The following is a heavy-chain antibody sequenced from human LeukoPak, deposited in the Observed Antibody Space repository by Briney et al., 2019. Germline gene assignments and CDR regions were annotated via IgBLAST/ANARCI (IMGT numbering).Heavy chain of an antibody. CDR2: IWHDGSHK. CDR3: ARETFGSGSYPDF. J-gene: IGHJ4*02. Sequence: GGSLRLSCAASGFAFNTYAMHWVRQAPGQGLEWVALIWHDGSHKFYSNSVRGQFAISRDNSKNTVSLQMNNLRPEDTAVYYCARETFGSGSYPDFWGQGTLVIVSS. V-gene: IGHV3-33*01. D-gene: IGHD3-10*01. CDR1: GFAFNTYA.